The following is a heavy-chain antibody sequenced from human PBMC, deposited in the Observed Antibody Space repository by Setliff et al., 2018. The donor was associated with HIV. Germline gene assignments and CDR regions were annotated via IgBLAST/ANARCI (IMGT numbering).Heavy chain of an antibody. D-gene: IGHD6-6*01. Sequence: SETLSLTCNVSGLSMRAHHSSWVRLPPGKTLEWLGYSLYSGNSNYNPTFKNRVTISLNEAKRQFSLDLKSVNSADTAVYYCATEGREKLALFYHWGMGTQVTVSS. CDR1: GLSMRAHH. V-gene: IGHV4-59*11. CDR2: SLYSGNS. J-gene: IGHJ4*02. CDR3: ATEGREKLALFYH.